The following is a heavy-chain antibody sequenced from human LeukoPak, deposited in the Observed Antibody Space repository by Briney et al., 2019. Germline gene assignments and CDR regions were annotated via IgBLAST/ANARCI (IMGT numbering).Heavy chain of an antibody. CDR2: IYYSGST. CDR3: ARVWWTGTRYSGAEPNWFDP. Sequence: NPSETLSLTCTVSGGSISSSSYYWGWIRQPPGKGLEWIGSIYYSGSTYYNPSLKSRVTISVDTSKNQFSLKLSSVTAADTAVYYCARVWWTGTRYSGAEPNWFDPWGQGTLVTVSS. D-gene: IGHD1-1*01. CDR1: GGSISSSSYY. V-gene: IGHV4-39*07. J-gene: IGHJ5*02.